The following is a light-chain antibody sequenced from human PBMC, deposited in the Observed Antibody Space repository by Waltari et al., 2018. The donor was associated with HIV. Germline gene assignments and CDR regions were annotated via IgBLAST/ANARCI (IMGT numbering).Light chain of an antibody. CDR3: AAWDNSLIWV. J-gene: IGLJ3*02. Sequence: HSVLTHPNSASWTPGQTGPISFSASNSNIRTNLVYWYQQFPGTTPKVLIYRNNQRPSGIPDRFSGSRSGTSASLSITGLRSEDEADYYCAAWDNSLIWVFGGGTKLTVL. CDR2: RNN. CDR1: NSNIRTNL. V-gene: IGLV1-47*01.